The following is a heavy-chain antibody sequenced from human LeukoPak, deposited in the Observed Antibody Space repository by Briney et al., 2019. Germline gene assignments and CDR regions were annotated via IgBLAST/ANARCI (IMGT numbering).Heavy chain of an antibody. D-gene: IGHD5-24*01. CDR3: ARDRVDMRSDAFDI. J-gene: IGHJ3*02. V-gene: IGHV4-4*07. Sequence: SETLSLTCTVSGGSISSYYWSWIRQPAGKGLEWIGRIYTSGSTNYNPSLKSRVTMSVDTSKNQFSLKLSSVTAADTAVYYCARDRVDMRSDAFDIWGQGTMVTVSS. CDR2: IYTSGST. CDR1: GGSISSYY.